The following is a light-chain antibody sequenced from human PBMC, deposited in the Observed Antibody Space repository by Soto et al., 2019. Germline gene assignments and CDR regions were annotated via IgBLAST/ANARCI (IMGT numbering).Light chain of an antibody. CDR1: ISAVGSYNL. J-gene: IGLJ3*02. CDR3: CSYAGSRV. CDR2: EGS. V-gene: IGLV2-23*01. Sequence: QSALTQPASVSGSLGQSITIPCTGTISAVGSYNLVSWYQQHPGKAPKHMIYEGSKRPSGVSNRFSGSKSGNTASLTISGLQPEDEADYYCCSYAGSRVFGGGNKLNVL.